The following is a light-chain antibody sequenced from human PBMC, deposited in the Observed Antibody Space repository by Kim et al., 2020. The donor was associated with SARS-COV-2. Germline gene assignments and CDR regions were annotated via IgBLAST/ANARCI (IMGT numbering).Light chain of an antibody. V-gene: IGKV3-20*01. Sequence: LSPGERATLSCRASHSVSSSYLAWYQQKPGQAPRLLIYAASSRASGITDRFSGSGSGTDFTLTISRLEAEDLAVYYCQQYGSSYTFGQGTKLEI. J-gene: IGKJ2*01. CDR3: QQYGSSYT. CDR1: HSVSSSY. CDR2: AAS.